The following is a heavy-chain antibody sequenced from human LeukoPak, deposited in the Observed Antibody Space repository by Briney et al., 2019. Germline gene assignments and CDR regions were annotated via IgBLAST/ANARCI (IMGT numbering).Heavy chain of an antibody. V-gene: IGHV3-23*01. D-gene: IGHD2-15*01. Sequence: PGGSLRLSCAASGFTFSSYAKSWVRQAPEKGLEWVSGISGSGGSTYYADSVKGRFTISRDSSKNTLYLQMNSLRAEDTAVYFCAGGRGLDKDYYYYGMDVWGQGTTVTVSS. CDR2: ISGSGGST. CDR1: GFTFSSYA. CDR3: AGGRGLDKDYYYYGMDV. J-gene: IGHJ6*02.